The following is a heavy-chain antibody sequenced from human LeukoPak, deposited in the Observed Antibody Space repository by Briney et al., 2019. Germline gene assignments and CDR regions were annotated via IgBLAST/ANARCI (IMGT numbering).Heavy chain of an antibody. V-gene: IGHV3-23*01. CDR3: AKETVVVVAATPDAFDI. D-gene: IGHD2-15*01. CDR1: GITFISYA. CDR2: ISVSGENT. J-gene: IGHJ3*02. Sequence: GGSLRLSCEVSGITFISYAMSWVRQAPGKGLEWVSGISVSGENTYYTDSVKGRFTISRDNSKNTLYLQMNSLRAEDTAVYYCAKETVVVVAATPDAFDIWGQGTMVTVSS.